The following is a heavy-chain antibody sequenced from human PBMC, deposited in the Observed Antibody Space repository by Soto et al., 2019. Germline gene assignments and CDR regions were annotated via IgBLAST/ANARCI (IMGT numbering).Heavy chain of an antibody. V-gene: IGHV4-59*01. J-gene: IGHJ6*02. CDR2: IYYSGST. CDR1: GGSISPYY. Sequence: PSETLSLTCTVSGGSISPYYWSWIRQPPGKGLEWIGYIYYSGSTNYNPSLKSRVTVSVDTSKNQFSLKLSSVTAADTAVYYCARDFADYYYYYGMDVWGQGTTVTVSS. CDR3: ARDFADYYYYYGMDV.